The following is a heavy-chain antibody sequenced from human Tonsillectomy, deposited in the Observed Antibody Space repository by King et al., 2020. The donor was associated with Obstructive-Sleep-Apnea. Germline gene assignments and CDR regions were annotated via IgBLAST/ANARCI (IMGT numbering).Heavy chain of an antibody. CDR2: ISYDGSNK. D-gene: IGHD6-19*01. CDR1: GFTFSSYA. Sequence: VQLVESGGGVVQPGRSLRLSCAASGFTFSSYAMHWVRQAPGKGLEWVAVISYDGSNKYYADSVKGRFTISRDNSKNTLYLQMNSLRAEDTAVYYCAREEDSSDTYYYYYGMDVWGQGTTVTVSS. V-gene: IGHV3-30-3*01. J-gene: IGHJ6*02. CDR3: AREEDSSDTYYYYYGMDV.